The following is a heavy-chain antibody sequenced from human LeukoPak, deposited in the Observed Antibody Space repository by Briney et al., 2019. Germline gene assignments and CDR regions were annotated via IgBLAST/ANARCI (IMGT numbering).Heavy chain of an antibody. CDR3: ARGPGVVPDSLNWFDP. J-gene: IGHJ5*02. D-gene: IGHD2-2*01. CDR1: GDSISSYY. V-gene: IGHV4-59*12. CDR2: IYYSGST. Sequence: SETLSLTCTVSGDSISSYYWSWIRQPPGKGLEWIGYIYYSGSTNYNPSLKSRVTISVDTSKNQFSLKLSSVTAADTAVYYCARGPGVVPDSLNWFDPWGQGTLATVSS.